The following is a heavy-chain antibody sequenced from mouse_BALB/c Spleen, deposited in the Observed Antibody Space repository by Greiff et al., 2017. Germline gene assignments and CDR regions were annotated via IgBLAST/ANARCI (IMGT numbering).Heavy chain of an antibody. Sequence: QVQLKQSGAELVRPGSSVKISCKASGYAFSSYWMNWVKQRPGQGLEWIGQIYPGDGDTNYNGKFKGKATLTADKSSSTAYMQLSSLTSEDSAVYFCARTTALARGCAYWGQGTLVTVSA. CDR3: ARTTALARGCAY. V-gene: IGHV1-80*01. CDR1: GYAFSSYW. J-gene: IGHJ3*01. D-gene: IGHD1-1*01. CDR2: IYPGDGDT.